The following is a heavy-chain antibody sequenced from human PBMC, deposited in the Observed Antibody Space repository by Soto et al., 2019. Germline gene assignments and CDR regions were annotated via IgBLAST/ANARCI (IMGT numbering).Heavy chain of an antibody. Sequence: QVQLVQSGAEVKKPGASVKVSCKASGYTFTSYDINWVRQATGQGLEWMGWMNPYSGNTGYAQKFQGRLTMTRNTSISTAYMELNSLRSEDTAVYNCARFAHYSAFWGQGTLVTVSS. CDR2: MNPYSGNT. D-gene: IGHD2-21*01. J-gene: IGHJ4*02. CDR3: ARFAHYSAF. V-gene: IGHV1-8*01. CDR1: GYTFTSYD.